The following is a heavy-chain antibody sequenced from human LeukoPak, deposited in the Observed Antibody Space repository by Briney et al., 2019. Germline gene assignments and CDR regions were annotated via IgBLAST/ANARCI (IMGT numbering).Heavy chain of an antibody. V-gene: IGHV4-59*12. J-gene: IGHJ4*02. CDR1: GGSISSYY. D-gene: IGHD3-3*01. CDR2: IYYSGSA. Sequence: SETLSLTCTVSGGSISSYYWSWIRQPPGKGLEWIGSIYYSGSAYYNPSLKSRVTISVDTSKNQFSLKLSSVTAADTAVYYCARDSPDDFWSGYYSGSFDYWGQGTLVTVSS. CDR3: ARDSPDDFWSGYYSGSFDY.